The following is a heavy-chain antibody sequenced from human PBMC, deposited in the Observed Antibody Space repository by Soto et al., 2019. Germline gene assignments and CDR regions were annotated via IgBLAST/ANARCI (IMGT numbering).Heavy chain of an antibody. CDR1: GGSISSGGYS. V-gene: IGHV4-30-2*01. D-gene: IGHD4-17*01. J-gene: IGHJ4*02. CDR3: AREVGEYGPEERDSGYFDP. CDR2: IYHIGST. Sequence: SETLALTCAVSGGSISSGGYSGSWILQPPGKGLEWIGYIYHIGSTYYNPSLKSRFTISVDRSKNQFSLKLSSVTAADTAVYYCAREVGEYGPEERDSGYFDPWGQGTLVTVSS.